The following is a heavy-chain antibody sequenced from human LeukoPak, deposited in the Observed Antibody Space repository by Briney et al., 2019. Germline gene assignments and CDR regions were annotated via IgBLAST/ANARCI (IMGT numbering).Heavy chain of an antibody. CDR1: GYSFTNYW. D-gene: IGHD3-3*01. CDR3: ARQRGITIFGVVRKDYFDY. V-gene: IGHV5-51*01. J-gene: IGHJ4*02. CDR2: IYPGDSDT. Sequence: GESLKISCKGSGYSFTNYWIGWVRQMPGKGLEWMGIIYPGDSDTRYSPSFQGQVTISVDKSISTAYLQWSSLKASDTAMYYCARQRGITIFGVVRKDYFDYWGQGTLVTVSS.